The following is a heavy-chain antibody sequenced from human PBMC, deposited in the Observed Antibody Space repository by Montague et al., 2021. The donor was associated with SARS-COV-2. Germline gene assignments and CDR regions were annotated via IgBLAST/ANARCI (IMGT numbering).Heavy chain of an antibody. D-gene: IGHD6-19*01. CDR1: GFAFNNFA. Sequence: SLRLSCAASGFAFNNFAMTWVRQPPGKGLEWVSSIFGSGAGTYYADSVKGRFTISRDNSRNTLYLQMNSLRAEDTAKYYCAKRPGAGAVVYWYFDLWGRSTVVSVSS. J-gene: IGHJ2*01. CDR2: IFGSGAGT. CDR3: AKRPGAGAVVYWYFDL. V-gene: IGHV3-23*01.